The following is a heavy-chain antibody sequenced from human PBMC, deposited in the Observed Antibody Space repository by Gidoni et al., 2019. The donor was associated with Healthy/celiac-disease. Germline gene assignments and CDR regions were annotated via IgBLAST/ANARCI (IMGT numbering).Heavy chain of an antibody. CDR3: ARSPYRYYYDSSGYFDY. Sequence: EVQLLESGGGLVQPGRSLRLSCAASGFTFSSYAMRWVRQAPGQGLEWVSAISGGGGSTYYADSVKGRFTISRDNSKNTLYLQMNSLRADDTAVYYCARSPYRYYYDSSGYFDYWGQGTLVTVSS. CDR2: ISGGGGST. CDR1: GFTFSSYA. D-gene: IGHD3-22*01. J-gene: IGHJ4*02. V-gene: IGHV3-23*01.